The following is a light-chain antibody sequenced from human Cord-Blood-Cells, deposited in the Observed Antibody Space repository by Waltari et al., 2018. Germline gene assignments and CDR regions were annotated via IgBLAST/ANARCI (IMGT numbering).Light chain of an antibody. CDR3: QQSYSTPYS. CDR2: AAS. Sequence: TQSPSSLSASVGDRVTITCPASQSISSYLNWYQQKPGKAPKLLIYAASSLQSGVPSRFSGSGSGTDFTLTISSLQPEDFATYYCQQSYSTPYSFGQGTKLEIK. CDR1: QSISSY. J-gene: IGKJ2*03. V-gene: IGKV1-39*01.